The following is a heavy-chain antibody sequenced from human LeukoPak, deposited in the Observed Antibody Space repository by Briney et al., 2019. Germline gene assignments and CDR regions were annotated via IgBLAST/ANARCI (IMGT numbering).Heavy chain of an antibody. CDR1: GFTFSSCG. D-gene: IGHD6-13*01. J-gene: IGHJ4*02. V-gene: IGHV3-23*01. CDR3: AKDRTSNWYYFDY. Sequence: GGSLRLSCAASGFTFSSCGMSWVRQAPGKGLEWVSAISGSGDITYSADSVKGRFTISRDNSKNTLYLQMNSLRAEDTAVYYCAKDRTSNWYYFDYWGQGILVTVSS. CDR2: ISGSGDIT.